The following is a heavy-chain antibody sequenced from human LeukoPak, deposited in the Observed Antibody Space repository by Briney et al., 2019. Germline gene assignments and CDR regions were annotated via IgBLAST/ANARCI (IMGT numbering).Heavy chain of an antibody. J-gene: IGHJ5*02. CDR1: GYTFTGYY. CDR2: INPNSGVT. Sequence: ASVKVSCKASGYTFTGYYMHWVRQAPGQGLEWMGWINPNSGVTNYAQKFQGRVTMTRDTSISTAYMELSRLRSDDTAVYYCARDRYCSGGSCYSNWFDPWGQGTLVTVSS. V-gene: IGHV1-2*02. CDR3: ARDRYCSGGSCYSNWFDP. D-gene: IGHD2-15*01.